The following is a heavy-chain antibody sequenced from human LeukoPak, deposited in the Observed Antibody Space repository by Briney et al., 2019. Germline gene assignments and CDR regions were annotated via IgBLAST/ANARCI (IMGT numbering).Heavy chain of an antibody. Sequence: GSSVTVSCKASGGTFSSYAISWVRQAPGQGLEWMGRIIPILGIANYAQKFQGRVTITADKSTSTAYMELSSLRSEDTAVYYCASFSSSWSMASGMDVWGQGTTVTVSS. D-gene: IGHD6-13*01. J-gene: IGHJ6*02. CDR1: GGTFSSYA. CDR2: IIPILGIA. V-gene: IGHV1-69*04. CDR3: ASFSSSWSMASGMDV.